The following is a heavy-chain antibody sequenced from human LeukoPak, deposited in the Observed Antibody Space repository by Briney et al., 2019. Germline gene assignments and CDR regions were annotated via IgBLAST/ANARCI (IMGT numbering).Heavy chain of an antibody. CDR1: GASISYYY. D-gene: IGHD3-9*01. J-gene: IGHJ5*02. CDR3: ARGGTYNDILSFDP. V-gene: IGHV4-59*01. Sequence: PSETLSLTCTVSGASISYYYWTWIRQSPGKGLEWIGQIYYTGSTSYNPSLKRRVTISVDTSRNQFSLNLTSVTAADTAVYHCARGGTYNDILSFDPWGQGTLVTVSS. CDR2: IYYTGST.